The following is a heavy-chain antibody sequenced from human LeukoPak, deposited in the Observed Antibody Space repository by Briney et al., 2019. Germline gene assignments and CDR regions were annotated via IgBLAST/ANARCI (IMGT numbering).Heavy chain of an antibody. D-gene: IGHD5-12*01. V-gene: IGHV3-30*09. J-gene: IGHJ4*02. CDR1: GFSFSTHA. CDR3: AKDLTYSGYYSY. CDR2: ISSDVNYK. Sequence: PGRSLRLSRAASGFSFSTHAVHWVRHAPGKGLELVAVISSDVNYKFYADAVQGRFAISRDNSRNTLYLQMNSLRAEDTAVYYCAKDLTYSGYYSYWGQGTLVTVSS.